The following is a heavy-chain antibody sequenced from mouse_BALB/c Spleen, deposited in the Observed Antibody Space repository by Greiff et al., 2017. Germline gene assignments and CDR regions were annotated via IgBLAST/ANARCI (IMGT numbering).Heavy chain of an antibody. V-gene: IGHV14-1*02. CDR1: GFNIKDYY. CDR3: ARDGGYAMDY. J-gene: IGHJ4*01. CDR2: IDPENGNT. Sequence: DVKLVESGAELVRPGALVKLSCKASGFNIKDYYMHWVKQRPEQGLEWIGWIDPENGNTIYDPKFQGKASITADTSSNTAYLQLSSLTSEDTAVYYCARDGGYAMDYWGQGTSVTVSS.